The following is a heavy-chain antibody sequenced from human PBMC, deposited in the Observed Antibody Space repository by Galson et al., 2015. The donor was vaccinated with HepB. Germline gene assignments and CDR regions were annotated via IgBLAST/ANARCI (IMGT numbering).Heavy chain of an antibody. J-gene: IGHJ4*02. CDR3: VRDFAAAADY. D-gene: IGHD6-13*01. CDR2: ITPMVGRG. CDR1: GGTFSSYT. Sequence: SVKVSCKASGGTFSSYTVSWLRQAPGQGLEWMGKITPMVGRGSYAQKFQGRVTITADKSSTITYMELSSLSTGDTAVYYCVRDFAAAADYWGQGTLVTVSS. V-gene: IGHV1-69*08.